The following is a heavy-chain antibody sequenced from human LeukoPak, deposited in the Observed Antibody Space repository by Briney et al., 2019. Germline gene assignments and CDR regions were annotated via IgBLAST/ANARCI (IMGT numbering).Heavy chain of an antibody. CDR1: GFSFYMFS. CDR3: AKEQRIRHCSEGVCMEGYYFDY. J-gene: IGHJ4*02. V-gene: IGHV3-23*01. D-gene: IGHD2-8*01. Sequence: PGGALRLSFTSRGFSFYMFSMNWVRPAPGPGPELVSGPSRGGETRKYADSVKGRFTVSRDASKNMVFLQMNDLRPEDTAVYYCAKEQRIRHCSEGVCMEGYYFDYWGQGSLVTVSS. CDR2: PSRGGETR.